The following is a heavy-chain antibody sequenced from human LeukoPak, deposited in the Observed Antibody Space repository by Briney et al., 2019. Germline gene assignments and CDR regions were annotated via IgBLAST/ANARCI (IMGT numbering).Heavy chain of an antibody. CDR1: GGPFRGYY. CDR2: MNHSGDH. D-gene: IGHD2/OR15-2a*01. Sequence: SETLSLTCAVYGGPFRGYYWMWMRQPPGKGREWIGEMNHSGDHNFNRFLKSRVNILVKQSKNQFSVKLSSVTAADKAVYYCVRGRVKEKYWGQGTLVTVSS. CDR3: VRGRVKEKY. J-gene: IGHJ4*02. V-gene: IGHV4-34*01.